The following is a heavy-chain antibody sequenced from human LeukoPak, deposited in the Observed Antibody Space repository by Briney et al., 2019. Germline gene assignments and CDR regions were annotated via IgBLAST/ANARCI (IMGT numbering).Heavy chain of an antibody. J-gene: IGHJ4*02. V-gene: IGHV3-21*01. Sequence: GGSLRLSCAASGFTFSSYGMHWVRQAPGKGLEWVSSISSSSSYIYYADSVKGRFTISRDNAKNSLYLQMNSLRAEDTAVYYCARDPVDTAMVTDYWGQGTLVTVSS. CDR2: ISSSSSYI. D-gene: IGHD5-18*01. CDR3: ARDPVDTAMVTDY. CDR1: GFTFSSYG.